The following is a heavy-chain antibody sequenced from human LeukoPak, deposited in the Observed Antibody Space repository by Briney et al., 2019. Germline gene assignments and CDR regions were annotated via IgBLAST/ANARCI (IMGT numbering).Heavy chain of an antibody. V-gene: IGHV4-59*01. J-gene: IGHJ1*01. CDR2: IFYSGST. CDR1: GGSISSYY. Sequence: PSETLSLTCTVSGGSISSYYWSWIRQPPGKGLEWIGYIFYSGSTKYNPSLESRVTISVDTSKNQFSLRLSSVSAADTAVYYCARMGPPYSGSFYEYFQYWGQGTLVTVSS. CDR3: ARMGPPYSGSFYEYFQY. D-gene: IGHD1-26*01.